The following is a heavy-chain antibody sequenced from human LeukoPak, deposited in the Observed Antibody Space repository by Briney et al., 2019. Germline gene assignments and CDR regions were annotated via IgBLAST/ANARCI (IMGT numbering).Heavy chain of an antibody. CDR2: ISYDGSNK. CDR3: AKSNPSYSGYDSPDAFDI. CDR1: GFTFSSYG. V-gene: IGHV3-30*18. D-gene: IGHD5-12*01. Sequence: GRSLRLSCAASGFTFSSYGMHWVRQAPGKGLEWVAVISYDGSNKYYADSVKGRFTISRDNSKNTLYLQMNSLRAEDTAVYYCAKSNPSYSGYDSPDAFDIWGQGTMVTVSS. J-gene: IGHJ3*02.